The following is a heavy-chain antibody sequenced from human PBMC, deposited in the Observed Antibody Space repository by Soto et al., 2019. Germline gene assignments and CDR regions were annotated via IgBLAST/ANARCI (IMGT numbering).Heavy chain of an antibody. CDR3: ARSLSYGNGMFDY. V-gene: IGHV4-59*01. CDR2: IYYSGST. Sequence: PSETLSLTCTVSGGSISSYYWSWIRQPPGNGLEWIGYIYYSGSTNYNPSLKSRVTISVDTSKNQFSLKLSSVTAADTAVYYCARSLSYGNGMFDYWGQGTLVTVSS. CDR1: GGSISSYY. D-gene: IGHD5-18*01. J-gene: IGHJ4*02.